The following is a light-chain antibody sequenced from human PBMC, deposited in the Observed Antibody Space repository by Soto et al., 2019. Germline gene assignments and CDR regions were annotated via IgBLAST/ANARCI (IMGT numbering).Light chain of an antibody. Sequence: QSALTKPASVSGSPGQSITISCTGTSSDVGGYNYISWYQQHPGKAPKFIIYDVRNRPSGVSNRSAGSRSGNTASLTISGLQAEDEADYYCSSNPSSSDVIFGGVRKVTDL. CDR2: DVR. J-gene: IGLJ2*01. CDR1: SSDVGGYNY. V-gene: IGLV2-14*01. CDR3: SSNPSSSDVI.